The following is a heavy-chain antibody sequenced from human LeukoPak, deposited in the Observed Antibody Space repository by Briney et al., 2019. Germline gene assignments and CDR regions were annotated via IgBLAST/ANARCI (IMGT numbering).Heavy chain of an antibody. J-gene: IGHJ4*02. CDR2: IYYSGST. D-gene: IGHD1-7*01. CDR1: GGSISSSSYS. CDR3: ARHERTGTTYHFDY. V-gene: IGHV4-39*01. Sequence: PSETLSLTCTVSGGSISSSSYSWGWIRQPPGKGLEWIGSIYYSGSTYCNPSLKSRVTISVDTSKNQFSLKLSSVTAADTAVYYCARHERTGTTYHFDYWGQGTLVTVSS.